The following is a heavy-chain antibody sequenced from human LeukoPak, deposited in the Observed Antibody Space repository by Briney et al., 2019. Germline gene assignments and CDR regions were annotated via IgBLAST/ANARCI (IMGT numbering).Heavy chain of an antibody. Sequence: GGSLRLSCVGSGFMFSRYWMSWVRQALGKGLEWVANIKQDGSVKNYVGSVKGRFTISRDNAKNSLYLQMSSLRADDTAVYYCAREGIGDAGTGFDYWGQGTLVTVSS. J-gene: IGHJ4*02. D-gene: IGHD6-13*01. CDR1: GFMFSRYW. CDR3: AREGIGDAGTGFDY. V-gene: IGHV3-7*04. CDR2: IKQDGSVK.